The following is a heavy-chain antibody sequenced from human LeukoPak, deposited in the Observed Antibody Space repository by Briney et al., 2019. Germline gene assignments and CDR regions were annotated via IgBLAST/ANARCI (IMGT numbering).Heavy chain of an antibody. D-gene: IGHD6-13*01. CDR2: INPHSGGT. CDR3: ARTLYIAAAPGGFDY. CDR1: GYTFTDYY. J-gene: IGHJ4*02. V-gene: IGHV1-2*02. Sequence: ASVKVSCKASGYTFTDYYMHWVRQAPGQGLEWMGWINPHSGGTDHAQKFQGRVTMTRDTSISTAYMELSRLRSDDTAVYYCARTLYIAAAPGGFDYWGQGTLVTVSS.